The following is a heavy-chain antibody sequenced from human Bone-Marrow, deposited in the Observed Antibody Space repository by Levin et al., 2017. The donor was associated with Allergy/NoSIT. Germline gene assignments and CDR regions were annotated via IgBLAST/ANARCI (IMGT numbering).Heavy chain of an antibody. V-gene: IGHV4-31*03. Sequence: LRLSCTVSGASIRSGGYYWTWIRQHPGKGLEWIGYIYYSGSTYYNPSLKSRVTISVDTSKNQFSLKLSSVTAADTAVYYCARGHSGSPGYDDYWGQGTLVTVSS. CDR1: GASIRSGGYY. D-gene: IGHD1-26*01. J-gene: IGHJ4*02. CDR3: ARGHSGSPGYDDY. CDR2: IYYSGST.